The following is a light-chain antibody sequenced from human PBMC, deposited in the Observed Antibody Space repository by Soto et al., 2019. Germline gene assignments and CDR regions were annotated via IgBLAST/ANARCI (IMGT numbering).Light chain of an antibody. CDR3: QQYGKLPIT. CDR2: GAS. CDR1: QSVMSNY. Sequence: IALTQSPGTLSLSPGVRPTLACTASQSVMSNYVAWYHKKPGQAPRIIISGASTRAAGIPDRFSGSGSGTDLTLTISSLEPEDVAVYYCQQYGKLPITFGQGTRLEIK. J-gene: IGKJ5*01. V-gene: IGKV3-20*01.